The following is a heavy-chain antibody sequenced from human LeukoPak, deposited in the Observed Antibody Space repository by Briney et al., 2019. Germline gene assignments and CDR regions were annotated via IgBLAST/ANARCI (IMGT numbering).Heavy chain of an antibody. CDR3: ARSSDDYYYYYMDV. V-gene: IGHV3-23*01. Sequence: GGSLRLSCAASGFTFSSYAMSWVRQAPGKGLEWVSAISGSGGSTYYADSVKGRFTISRDNSKNTLYLQMNSLRAEDTAVYDCARSSDDYYYYYMDVWGKGTTVTASS. J-gene: IGHJ6*03. CDR1: GFTFSSYA. D-gene: IGHD2-21*01. CDR2: ISGSGGST.